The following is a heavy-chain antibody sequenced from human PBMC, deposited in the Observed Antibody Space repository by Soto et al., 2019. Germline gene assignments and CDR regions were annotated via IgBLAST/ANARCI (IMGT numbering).Heavy chain of an antibody. V-gene: IGHV3-23*01. CDR1: GFTFSSYA. Sequence: GGSLRLSCAASGFTFSSYAMSWVRQAPGKGLEWVSAISGSGGSTYYADSVKGRFTISRDNSKNTLYLQMNSLRAEDTAVYYCAKGGAPPIITSQTRGKADAFDIWGQGTMVTVSS. CDR3: AKGGAPPIITSQTRGKADAFDI. CDR2: ISGSGGST. D-gene: IGHD3-10*01. J-gene: IGHJ3*02.